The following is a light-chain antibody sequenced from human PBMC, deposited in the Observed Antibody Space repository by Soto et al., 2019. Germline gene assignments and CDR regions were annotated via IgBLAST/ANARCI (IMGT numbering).Light chain of an antibody. Sequence: QSVLTQPPSVSGAPGQRVTISCTGSSSNIGAGYDVHWYQQLPGTAPKLLIYGNSNRPSGVPDRFSGSKSGTSASLAITGLQAEDWADYYGQSYDTGLSVVVFGGGTKLTVL. J-gene: IGLJ2*01. V-gene: IGLV1-40*01. CDR1: SSNIGAGYD. CDR3: QSYDTGLSVVV. CDR2: GNS.